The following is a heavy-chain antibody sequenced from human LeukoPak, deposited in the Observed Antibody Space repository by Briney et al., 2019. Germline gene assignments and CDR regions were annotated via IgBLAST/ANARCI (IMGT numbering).Heavy chain of an antibody. CDR1: GYTFTSYD. Sequence: ASVKVSCKASGYTFTSYDINWVRQATGQGLEWMGWMNPNSGNTGYAQKFQGRVTMTRNTSISTAYMELSSLRSEDTAVYYCARGAQTIFGVVIRAAGWLDPWGQGTLVTVSS. J-gene: IGHJ5*02. D-gene: IGHD3-3*01. CDR3: ARGAQTIFGVVIRAAGWLDP. CDR2: MNPNSGNT. V-gene: IGHV1-8*01.